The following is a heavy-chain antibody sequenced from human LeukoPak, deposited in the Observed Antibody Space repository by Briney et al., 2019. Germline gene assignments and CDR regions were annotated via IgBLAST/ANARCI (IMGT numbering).Heavy chain of an antibody. D-gene: IGHD3-10*01. CDR2: ISGSGGST. Sequence: GGSLRLSCAASGFTFSSYSMNWVRQAPGKGLEWVSAISGSGGSTYYADSVKGWFTISRDNSKNTLYLQMNSLRAEDTAVYYCAKETWFGELSPDYWGQGTLVIVS. CDR3: AKETWFGELSPDY. J-gene: IGHJ4*02. CDR1: GFTFSSYS. V-gene: IGHV3-23*01.